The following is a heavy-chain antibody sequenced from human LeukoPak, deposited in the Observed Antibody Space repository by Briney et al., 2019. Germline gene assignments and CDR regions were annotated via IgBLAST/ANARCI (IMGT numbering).Heavy chain of an antibody. V-gene: IGHV1-69*01. J-gene: IGHJ5*02. CDR1: GGTFSSYA. D-gene: IGHD3-22*01. CDR2: IIPIFGTA. Sequence: HRASVKVSCKASGGTFSSYAISWVRQAPGQGLEWMGGIIPIFGTANYAQKFQGRVTITADESTSTAYMELSSLRSEDTAVYYCARDRGYDSSGYDWFDPWGQGTLVTVSS. CDR3: ARDRGYDSSGYDWFDP.